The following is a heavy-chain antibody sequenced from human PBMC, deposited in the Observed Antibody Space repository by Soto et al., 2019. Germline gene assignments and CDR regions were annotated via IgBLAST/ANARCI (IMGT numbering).Heavy chain of an antibody. J-gene: IGHJ4*02. D-gene: IGHD6-19*01. V-gene: IGHV3-7*03. Sequence: EVKLLESGGGLVQPGGSLRLSCAASGFTFSSYSMSWVRQAPGKGLEWVANINKDGSEKLYVDSVKGRFTISRDNAKNSLYLQMNSLRVEDTAVYFCAGGSGWLIDYWGQGTLVTVSS. CDR2: INKDGSEK. CDR3: AGGSGWLIDY. CDR1: GFTFSSYS.